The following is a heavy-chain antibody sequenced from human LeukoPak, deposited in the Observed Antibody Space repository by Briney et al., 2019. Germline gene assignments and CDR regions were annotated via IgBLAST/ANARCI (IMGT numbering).Heavy chain of an antibody. CDR1: GFTFDDYG. V-gene: IGHV3-20*04. D-gene: IGHD6-13*01. CDR2: INWNGGST. Sequence: GGSLRLSCAASGFTFDDYGMSWVRPAPWKGLEWVSGINWNGGSTGYADSVKGRFTISRDNAKNSLYLQMNSLRAEDTALYYCARVSRSSSSWYADYWGQGTLVTVSS. J-gene: IGHJ4*02. CDR3: ARVSRSSSSWYADY.